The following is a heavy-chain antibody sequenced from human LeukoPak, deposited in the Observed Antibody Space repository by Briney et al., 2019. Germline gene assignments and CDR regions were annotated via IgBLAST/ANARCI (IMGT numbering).Heavy chain of an antibody. V-gene: IGHV3-48*03. CDR3: ARGSTYSSGWYTGFDY. D-gene: IGHD6-19*01. CDR1: GFTFRSYE. Sequence: GGSLRLSCAASGFTFRSYEMNWVRQAPGKGLEWVSYIDSGRGSSTNYADSVKGRFTISRDNAKNSLYLQMNSLRVEDTAIYYCARGSTYSSGWYTGFDYWGQGTLVTVSS. J-gene: IGHJ4*02. CDR2: IDSGRGSST.